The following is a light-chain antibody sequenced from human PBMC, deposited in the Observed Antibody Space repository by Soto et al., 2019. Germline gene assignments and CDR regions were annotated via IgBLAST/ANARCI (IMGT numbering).Light chain of an antibody. CDR2: AAS. V-gene: IGKV1-39*01. J-gene: IGKJ5*01. CDR1: ETISTF. CDR3: QQYNNWPPIT. Sequence: IQMTQSPSSLSVSVGDRVTMTCRAGETISTFLNWYQVKPGKAPKLLIYAASTLQDGVPSRFSGSGSGTDFTLTINSLQPEDFAVYYCQQYNNWPPITFGQGTRLEIK.